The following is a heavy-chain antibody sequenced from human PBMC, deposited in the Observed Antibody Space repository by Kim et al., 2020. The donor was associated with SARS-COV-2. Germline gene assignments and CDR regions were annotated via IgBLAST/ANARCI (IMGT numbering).Heavy chain of an antibody. CDR3: AREIESGSETYGMDV. Sequence: SETLSLTCTVSGGSVSSGSYYWSWIRQPPGKGLEWIGYIYYSGSTNYNPSLKSRVTISVDTSKNQFSLKLSSVTAADTAVYYCAREIESGSETYGMDVWGQGTTVTVSS. CDR1: GGSVSSGSYY. CDR2: IYYSGST. J-gene: IGHJ6*02. V-gene: IGHV4-61*01. D-gene: IGHD5-12*01.